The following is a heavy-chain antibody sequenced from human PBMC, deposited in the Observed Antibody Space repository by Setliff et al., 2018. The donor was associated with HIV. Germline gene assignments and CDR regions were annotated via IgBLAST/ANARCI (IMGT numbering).Heavy chain of an antibody. CDR3: AKDRRGSGYSSGWYDFDY. J-gene: IGHJ4*02. CDR2: INHSGST. Sequence: PSETLSLTCTVYGESFSGYYWTWIRQSPGKGLEWIGEINHSGSTKHNPSLKSRVTISIDTSENQFSLKVTSVTAADTAVYYCAKDRRGSGYSSGWYDFDYWGQGTLVTVSS. CDR1: GESFSGYY. V-gene: IGHV4-34*01. D-gene: IGHD6-19*01.